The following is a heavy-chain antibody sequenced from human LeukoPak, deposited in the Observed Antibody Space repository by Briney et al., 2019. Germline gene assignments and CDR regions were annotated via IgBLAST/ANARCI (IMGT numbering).Heavy chain of an antibody. CDR1: GGSISSYY. CDR2: IYTSGST. J-gene: IGHJ6*03. Sequence: SGTLSLTCTVSGGSISSYYWSWIRQPAGKGLEWIGRIYTSGSTNYNPSLKSRVTMSVDTSKNQFSLKLSSVTAADTAVYYCARESLPDCSSTSCYTGYYYYMDVWGKGTTVTVSS. V-gene: IGHV4-4*07. CDR3: ARESLPDCSSTSCYTGYYYYMDV. D-gene: IGHD2-2*02.